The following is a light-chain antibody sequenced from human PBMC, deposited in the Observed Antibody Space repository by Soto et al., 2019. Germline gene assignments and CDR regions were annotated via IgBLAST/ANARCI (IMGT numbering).Light chain of an antibody. V-gene: IGLV1-47*01. CDR2: RNN. CDR1: SSNIGSNY. Sequence: QSVLTQPPSASGTPGQRVTISCSGSSSNIGSNYVYWYQQLPGTAPKLLIYRNNQRPSGVPDRFSGSKSGTSASLAISGLRYEDDADYYCAAWDASLSGSVFGGGTKVTVL. CDR3: AAWDASLSGSV. J-gene: IGLJ3*02.